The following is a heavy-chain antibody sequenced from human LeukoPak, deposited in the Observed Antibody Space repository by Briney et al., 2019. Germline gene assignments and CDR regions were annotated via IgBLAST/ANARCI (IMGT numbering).Heavy chain of an antibody. D-gene: IGHD1-26*01. CDR1: GYTLTELS. CDR2: FDPEDGET. CDR3: ATTWGATEHYNWFDP. J-gene: IGHJ5*02. Sequence: GASVKVSCKVSGYTLTELSMHWVRQAPGKGLEWMGGFDPEDGETIYAQKFQGRVTMTEDTSTDTAYMELSSLRSEDTAVYYCATTWGATEHYNWFDPWGQGTLVTVSS. V-gene: IGHV1-24*01.